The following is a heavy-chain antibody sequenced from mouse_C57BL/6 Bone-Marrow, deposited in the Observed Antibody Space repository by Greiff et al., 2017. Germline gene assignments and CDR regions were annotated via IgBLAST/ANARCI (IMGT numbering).Heavy chain of an antibody. D-gene: IGHD6-1*01. Sequence: QVQLQQPGAELVRPGTSVKLSCKASGYTFTSYWMHWVKQRPGQGLEWIGVIDPSDSYTNYNQKFKGKATLTVDTSSSTAYMQLSSLTSEDSAVYYCARTPPSVYPYCDYWGQGTTLTVSS. CDR3: ARTPPSVYPYCDY. CDR2: IDPSDSYT. V-gene: IGHV1-59*01. J-gene: IGHJ2*01. CDR1: GYTFTSYW.